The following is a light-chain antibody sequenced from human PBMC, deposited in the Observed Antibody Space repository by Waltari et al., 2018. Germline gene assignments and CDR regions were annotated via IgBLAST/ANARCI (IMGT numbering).Light chain of an antibody. Sequence: QSALTQPRSVSGSPGQSVTISCTGSTSYVGYSDYLHWYQQHPGKAPEVLIYGVSRRPSGIPDRFSGSKSGNTASLTISGLRAEDEADYYCCSYAGSFVWVFGGGTTLSV. V-gene: IGLV2-11*01. J-gene: IGLJ3*02. CDR3: CSYAGSFVWV. CDR2: GVS. CDR1: TSYVGYSDY.